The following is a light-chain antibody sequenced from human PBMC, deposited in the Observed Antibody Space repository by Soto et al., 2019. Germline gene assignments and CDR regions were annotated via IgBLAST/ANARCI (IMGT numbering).Light chain of an antibody. CDR1: QSVSSGY. CDR3: QQYGPSPLYP. Sequence: VLTQSPGTLSLSPGERATLSCRAGQSVSSGYLAWYQQKPGQAPRLLIYATYTRATCIPDRFSGSGSGTDFTLTISRLQPEDFAVYYCQQYGPSPLYPFGQGTKLEIK. V-gene: IGKV3-20*01. J-gene: IGKJ2*01. CDR2: ATY.